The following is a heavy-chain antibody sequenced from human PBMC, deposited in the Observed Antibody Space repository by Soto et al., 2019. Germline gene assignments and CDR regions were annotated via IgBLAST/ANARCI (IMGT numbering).Heavy chain of an antibody. CDR3: ARGNYDILTGYYTAWFDP. V-gene: IGHV3-30*03. CDR2: MSYDGTKE. Sequence: GSLRLSCAASGFTLTTYGMHWVRQAPGKGLEWVAAMSYDGTKEYYADSVKGRFTISRDSSRNTLFLQLNSLRAEDTAVYYCARGNYDILTGYYTAWFDPWGQGTLVTVSS. J-gene: IGHJ5*02. CDR1: GFTLTTYG. D-gene: IGHD3-9*01.